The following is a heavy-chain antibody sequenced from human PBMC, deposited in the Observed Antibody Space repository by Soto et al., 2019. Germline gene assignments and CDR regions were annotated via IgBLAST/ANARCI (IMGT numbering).Heavy chain of an antibody. CDR3: ARQVVDGAVAGSGSFDY. J-gene: IGHJ4*02. Sequence: QLQLQESGPGLVKPSETLSLTCTVSGGSISSSSYYWGWIRQPPGKGLEWIGSVYYSGSTYYISSLKSRVTISVDTSENQISLKLSAATAADTAVYYCARQVVDGAVAGSGSFDYWGQGTEVTVSS. CDR1: GGSISSSSYY. V-gene: IGHV4-39*01. CDR2: VYYSGST. D-gene: IGHD6-19*01.